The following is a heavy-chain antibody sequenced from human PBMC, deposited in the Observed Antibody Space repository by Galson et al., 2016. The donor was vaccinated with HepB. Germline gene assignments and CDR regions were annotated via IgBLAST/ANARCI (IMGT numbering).Heavy chain of an antibody. J-gene: IGHJ6*02. V-gene: IGHV5-51*01. D-gene: IGHD6-13*01. CDR3: AGHEHLVDFSYYNMDV. CDR2: IYPGDFDT. Sequence: QSGAEVKKPGESLKISCEGSGYSFTSYWISWVRQMPGKGLEWMGIIYPGDFDTRYSPSFQGQVTISADKSISTAYLQWKSLKASDTAMYYCAGHEHLVDFSYYNMDVWGQGTTVTVSS. CDR1: GYSFTSYW.